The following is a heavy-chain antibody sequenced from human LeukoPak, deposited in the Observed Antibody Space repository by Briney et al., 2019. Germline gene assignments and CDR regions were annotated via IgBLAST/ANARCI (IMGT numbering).Heavy chain of an antibody. CDR3: ARDTGSGWYHY. CDR1: GGSISSYY. CDR2: INPSGST. J-gene: IGHJ4*02. Sequence: PSETLSLTCTVSGGSISSYYWSWIRQPAGKGLEWIGRINPSGSTNYNPSLKSRVTMSVDTSKNLFSLKLSSVTAADTAVYLCARDTGSGWYHYWGQGTLVTVSS. V-gene: IGHV4-4*07. D-gene: IGHD6-19*01.